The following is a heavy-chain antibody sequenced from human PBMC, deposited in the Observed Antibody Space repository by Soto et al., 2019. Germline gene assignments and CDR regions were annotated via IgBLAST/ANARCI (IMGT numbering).Heavy chain of an antibody. CDR3: ARDTSPGVAATYYYGMDV. J-gene: IGHJ6*02. CDR1: GGSISSYY. D-gene: IGHD2-15*01. Sequence: QVQLQESGPGLVKPSETLSLTCTVSGGSISSYYWSWIRQPPGKGLECIGYIYYSGSTNYNPSLKSRVTISVDTSKNQFSLKLSSVTAADTAVYYCARDTSPGVAATYYYGMDVWGQGTTVTVSS. CDR2: IYYSGST. V-gene: IGHV4-59*01.